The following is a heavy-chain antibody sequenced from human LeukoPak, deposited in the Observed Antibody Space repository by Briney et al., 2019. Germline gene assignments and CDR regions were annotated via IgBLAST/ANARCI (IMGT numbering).Heavy chain of an antibody. D-gene: IGHD2-2*01. CDR3: ARGPHDCSSTSCYHYYYYYGMDV. V-gene: IGHV3-33*01. J-gene: IGHJ6*02. CDR2: IWYDGSNK. CDR1: GFTFSSYG. Sequence: GRSLRLSCAASGFTFSSYGMHWVRQAPGKGLEWVAVIWYDGSNKYYADSVKGRFTISRDNSKNTLYLQMNSLRAEDTAVYYCARGPHDCSSTSCYHYYYYYGMDVWGQGTTVTVSS.